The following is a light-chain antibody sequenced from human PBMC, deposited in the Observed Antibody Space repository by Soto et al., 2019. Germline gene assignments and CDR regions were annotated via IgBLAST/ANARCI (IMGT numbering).Light chain of an antibody. CDR3: QQYGSSPIT. V-gene: IGKV3-20*01. Sequence: EIVMTHSPGTLSVSPWDVVTLSCGASQSVSNNYLAWYQQKPGQAPRLLIYGASSRATGIPDRFSGSGSGTDFTLTISRLEPEDFAVYYCQQYGSSPITFGQGTRLEIK. J-gene: IGKJ5*01. CDR1: QSVSNNY. CDR2: GAS.